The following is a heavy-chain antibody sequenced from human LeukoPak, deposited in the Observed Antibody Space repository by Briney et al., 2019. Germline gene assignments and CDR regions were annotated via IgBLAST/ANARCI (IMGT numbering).Heavy chain of an antibody. CDR3: ARAGVMITFGGVIVKYYYYYYMDV. CDR1: GFTFSSYA. J-gene: IGHJ6*03. V-gene: IGHV3-30*04. D-gene: IGHD3-16*02. CDR2: ISYDGSNK. Sequence: GGSLRLSCAASGFTFSSYAMHWVRQAPGKGLEWVAVISYDGSNKYYADSVKGRFTISRDNSKNTLYLQMNSLRAEDTAVYYCARAGVMITFGGVIVKYYYYYYMDVWGKGTTVTVSS.